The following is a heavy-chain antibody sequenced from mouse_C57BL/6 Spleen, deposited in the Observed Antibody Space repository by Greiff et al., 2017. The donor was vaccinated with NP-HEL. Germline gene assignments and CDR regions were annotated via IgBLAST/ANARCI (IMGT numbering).Heavy chain of an antibody. J-gene: IGHJ1*03. V-gene: IGHV1-5*01. Sequence: EVQLQQSGTVLARPGASVKMSCKTSGYTFTRYWMHWVKQRPGQGLEWIGAIYPGNSDTSYNQKFKGKAKLTAVTSASTAYMELSSLTNEDSAVYYCTRLGYGSSYWYFDVWGTGTTVTVSS. D-gene: IGHD1-1*01. CDR1: GYTFTRYW. CDR3: TRLGYGSSYWYFDV. CDR2: IYPGNSDT.